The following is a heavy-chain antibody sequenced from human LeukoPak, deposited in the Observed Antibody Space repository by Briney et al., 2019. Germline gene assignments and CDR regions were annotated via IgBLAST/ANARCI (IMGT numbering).Heavy chain of an antibody. CDR2: VDYSGYT. J-gene: IGHJ4*01. D-gene: IGHD3-3*01. Sequence: KPGGSLRLSCAASGFTFSSYEMNWVRQAPGKGLEWLGSVDYSGYTYQSPSHNSRVTISVDTSKNQFSLKMTSVTAADTAVYYCARSIFSGSYAFDFWGHGTLVTVSS. CDR1: GFTFSSYE. CDR3: ARSIFSGSYAFDF. V-gene: IGHV4-39*07.